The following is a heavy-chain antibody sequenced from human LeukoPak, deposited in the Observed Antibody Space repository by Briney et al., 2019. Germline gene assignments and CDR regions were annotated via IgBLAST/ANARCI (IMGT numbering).Heavy chain of an antibody. CDR2: IKPDGSEK. D-gene: IGHD1-26*01. CDR3: TRDGRWEKTPSC. CDR1: GFNFNIYW. Sequence: PGGSLRLSCAASGFNFNIYWMSWVRQAPGKGLEWVANIKPDGSEKYYVDSVKGRFTISRDNAKSSVYLQLSSLRAEDTAVYYCTRDGRWEKTPSCWGQGTLVTVSS. V-gene: IGHV3-7*01. J-gene: IGHJ4*02.